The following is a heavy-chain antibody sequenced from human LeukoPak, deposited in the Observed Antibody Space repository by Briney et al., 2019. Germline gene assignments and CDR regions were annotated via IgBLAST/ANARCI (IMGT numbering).Heavy chain of an antibody. CDR1: GFTFNSYS. CDR3: ASSHDSSGND. J-gene: IGHJ4*02. V-gene: IGHV3-21*01. D-gene: IGHD3-22*01. CDR2: ISSSSSYI. Sequence: PGGSLRLSCAASGFTFNSYSMNWVRQAPGKGLEWVSSISSSSSYIYYADSVRGRFTISRDNAKNSLYLEMNNLRAEDTAVYYCASSHDSSGNDWGQGTLVTVSS.